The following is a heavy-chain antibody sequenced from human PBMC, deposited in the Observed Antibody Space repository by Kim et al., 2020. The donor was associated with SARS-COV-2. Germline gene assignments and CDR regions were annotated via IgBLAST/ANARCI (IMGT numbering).Heavy chain of an antibody. D-gene: IGHD3-10*01. J-gene: IGHJ4*02. V-gene: IGHV4-38-2*02. CDR2: IYHSGST. CDR1: GYSISSGYY. CDR3: ARDGSGSYFDY. Sequence: SETLSLTCTVSGYSISSGYYWGWIRQPPGKGLEWIGNIYHSGSTYYNPSLKSRVTISVDRSKNQFSLKVNSVTAVDTAVYYCARDGSGSYFDYWGQGTL.